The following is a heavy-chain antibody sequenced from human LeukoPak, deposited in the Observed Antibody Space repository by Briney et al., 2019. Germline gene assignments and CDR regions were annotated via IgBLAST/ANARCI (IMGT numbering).Heavy chain of an antibody. CDR2: IYYSGST. Sequence: SETLSLTCTVSGGSISSSSYYWGWIRQPPGKGLEWIGSIYYSGSTYYNPSLKSRVTISVDTSKNQFSLKLSSVTAADMAVYYCAGVFPYGMDVWGQGTTVTVSS. V-gene: IGHV4-39*01. J-gene: IGHJ6*02. CDR1: GGSISSSSYY. CDR3: AGVFPYGMDV.